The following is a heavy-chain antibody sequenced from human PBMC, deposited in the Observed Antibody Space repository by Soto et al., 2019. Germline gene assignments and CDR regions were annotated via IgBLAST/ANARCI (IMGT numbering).Heavy chain of an antibody. Sequence: QVQLQASGPGLVKASQTLSLTCNVSGGSISSGGYYWTWIRQHPGKGLEWIGNIHHSRRTFYNTSLKSRVSISVVTSKNQFSLKLSSVTAADTAVYFCVRGVLSWGQGTLVTVSS. V-gene: IGHV4-31*03. CDR1: GGSISSGGYY. D-gene: IGHD3-10*01. CDR2: IHHSRRT. J-gene: IGHJ1*01. CDR3: VRGVLS.